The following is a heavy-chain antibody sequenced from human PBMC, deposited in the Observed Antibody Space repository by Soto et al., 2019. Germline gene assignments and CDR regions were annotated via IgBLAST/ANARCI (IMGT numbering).Heavy chain of an antibody. CDR2: IIPIFGTA. D-gene: IGHD3-3*01. CDR3: ARGSDFWSGYYV. Sequence: QVHLLQSGAEVKNPGSSVKVSCKASGGTFSSYAISWVRQAPGQGLEWMGGIIPIFGTANYAQKFQGRVTITADKSTSTAYMELSSLRSEDTAVYYCARGSDFWSGYYVWGQGTLVTVSS. J-gene: IGHJ4*02. CDR1: GGTFSSYA. V-gene: IGHV1-69*14.